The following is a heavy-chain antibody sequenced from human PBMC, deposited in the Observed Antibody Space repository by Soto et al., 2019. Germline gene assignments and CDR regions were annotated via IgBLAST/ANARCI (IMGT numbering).Heavy chain of an antibody. V-gene: IGHV4-31*03. J-gene: IGHJ5*02. Sequence: QVQLQESGPGLVKPSQTLSLTCTVSGDSVSSSSYYWSWIRQHPGKGLEWIGYIHHSGTTYYNPSLKSRITLSVDTSQNQFSLRLSSVTAADTAVSYCASGLGYKAWGQGTLVTVSS. D-gene: IGHD5-12*01. CDR1: GDSVSSSSYY. CDR3: ASGLGYKA. CDR2: IHHSGTT.